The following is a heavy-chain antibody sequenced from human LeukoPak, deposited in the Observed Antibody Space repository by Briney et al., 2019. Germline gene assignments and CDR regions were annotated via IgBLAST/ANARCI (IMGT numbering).Heavy chain of an antibody. V-gene: IGHV3-11*01. Sequence: GGSLRLSCAASGFTFSDYYMSWFRQAPGKGLEWVSYISSGGSTISHADSVKGRFTISRDNAENSLYLQMNSLRAEDTAVYYCARRAAAARCFDYWGQGTLVPVSS. CDR1: GFTFSDYY. D-gene: IGHD6-13*01. J-gene: IGHJ4*02. CDR2: ISSGGSTI. CDR3: ARRAAAARCFDY.